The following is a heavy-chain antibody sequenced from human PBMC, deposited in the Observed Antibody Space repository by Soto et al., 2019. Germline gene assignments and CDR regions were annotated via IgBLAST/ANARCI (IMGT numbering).Heavy chain of an antibody. D-gene: IGHD6-13*01. V-gene: IGHV3-7*04. CDR3: ARSSSWYLFDAFDI. CDR2: IKQDGSEK. J-gene: IGHJ3*02. Sequence: SSWIRQDPRKGLEWVANIKQDGSEKYYVDSLKGRFTISGDNAKNSLYLQMNSLRAEDTAVYYCARSSSWYLFDAFDIWGQGTMVTVSS.